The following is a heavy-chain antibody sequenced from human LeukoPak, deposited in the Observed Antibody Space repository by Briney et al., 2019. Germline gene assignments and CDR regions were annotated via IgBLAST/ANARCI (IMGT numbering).Heavy chain of an antibody. CDR2: IYYSGNP. V-gene: IGHV4-39*01. Sequence: SETLSLTCTVSGDSLSSNSYYWGWIRQPPGKGLEWVGSIYYSGNPFYNPSLKSRVTISVDPSKNQFSLSRDSVTAADTAVYYCASQLDDYYDSTGYYTGFIDYWGPGTLVTVSS. CDR1: GDSLSSNSYY. D-gene: IGHD3-22*01. J-gene: IGHJ4*02. CDR3: ASQLDDYYDSTGYYTGFIDY.